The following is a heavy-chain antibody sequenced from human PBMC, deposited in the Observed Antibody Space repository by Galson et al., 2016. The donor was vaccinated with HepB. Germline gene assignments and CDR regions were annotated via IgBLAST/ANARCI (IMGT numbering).Heavy chain of an antibody. V-gene: IGHV3-23*01. D-gene: IGHD2-21*02. CDR2: IRNSGSNT. Sequence: SLRLSCAASGFTFSNFAMNWVRQAPGKGLEWVSSIRNSGSNTYYADSVKARFTISSDNSKNTLFLQMNNLRADDTAVYYCVKDFRSCGGDCYGWFDPWGQGILVTVSS. CDR1: GFTFSNFA. CDR3: VKDFRSCGGDCYGWFDP. J-gene: IGHJ5*02.